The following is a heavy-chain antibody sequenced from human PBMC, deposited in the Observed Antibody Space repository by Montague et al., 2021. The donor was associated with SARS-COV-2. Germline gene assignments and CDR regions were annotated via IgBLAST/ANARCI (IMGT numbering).Heavy chain of an antibody. J-gene: IGHJ4*02. D-gene: IGHD4-11*01. Sequence: SETLSLTCTVSGDPISSSSYYWGWIRQSPGRGLEWIGEISYGGIATYNPSLKSRATISMDRSRNLFSLKLSSVTAADTAIYYCAGKVLTVPADYWGQGTLVTVS. CDR3: AGKVLTVPADY. CDR2: ISYGGIA. CDR1: GDPISSSSYY. V-gene: IGHV4-39*07.